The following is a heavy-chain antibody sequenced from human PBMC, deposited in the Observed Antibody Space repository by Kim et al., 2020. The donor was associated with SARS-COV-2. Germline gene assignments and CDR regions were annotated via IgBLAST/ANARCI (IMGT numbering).Heavy chain of an antibody. V-gene: IGHV3-33*01. Sequence: GGSLRLSCAASGFTFSSYGMHWVRQAPGKGLEWVAVIWYDGSNKYYADSVKGRFTISRDNSKNTLYLQMNSLRAEDTAVYYCARDKVASGGFDPWPGNPGHRLL. CDR3: ARDKVASGGFDP. CDR2: IWYDGSNK. J-gene: IGHJ5*02. D-gene: IGHD3-10*01. CDR1: GFTFSSYG.